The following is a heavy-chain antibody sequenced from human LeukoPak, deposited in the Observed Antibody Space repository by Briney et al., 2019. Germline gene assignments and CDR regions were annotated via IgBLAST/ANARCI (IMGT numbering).Heavy chain of an antibody. CDR1: GFTFSSYS. Sequence: GGSLRLSCAASGFTFSSYSMNWVRQAPGKGLEWLSYISSGSSTIYYADSVKGRFTISRDNAKNSLYLQMNSLRAEDTAVYYCARDPLYGDYVDYWGQGTLVTVSS. V-gene: IGHV3-48*01. D-gene: IGHD4-17*01. CDR3: ARDPLYGDYVDY. J-gene: IGHJ4*02. CDR2: ISSGSSTI.